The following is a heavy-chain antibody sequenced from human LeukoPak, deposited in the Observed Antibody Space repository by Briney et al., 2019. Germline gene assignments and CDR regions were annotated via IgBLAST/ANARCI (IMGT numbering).Heavy chain of an antibody. D-gene: IGHD1-26*01. Sequence: GSLRLSCVGTGFTFNTHVMHWFRQAPGKGLEWVSSISYDGSHQDYVESVKGRFTISRDNSKKTVDLQMNSLRPEDTAMYFRARNDPEWDLGTGVSSYWGQGALVTVSS. CDR2: ISYDGSHQ. V-gene: IGHV3-30*19. CDR1: GFTFNTHV. J-gene: IGHJ4*02. CDR3: ARNDPEWDLGTGVSSY.